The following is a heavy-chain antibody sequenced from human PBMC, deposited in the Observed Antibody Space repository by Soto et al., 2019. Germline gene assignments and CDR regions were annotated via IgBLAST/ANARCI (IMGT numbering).Heavy chain of an antibody. D-gene: IGHD3-10*01. V-gene: IGHV1-46*01. CDR3: ARDRSLWFGEPYDYYYYYGMDV. CDR2: INPSGGST. J-gene: IGHJ6*02. Sequence: ASVKVSCKASGYTFTSYYMHWVRQAPGQGLEWMGIINPSGGSTSYAQKFQGRVTMTRDTSTSTVYMELSSLRSEDTAVYYCARDRSLWFGEPYDYYYYYGMDVRGQGTTVTVSS. CDR1: GYTFTSYY.